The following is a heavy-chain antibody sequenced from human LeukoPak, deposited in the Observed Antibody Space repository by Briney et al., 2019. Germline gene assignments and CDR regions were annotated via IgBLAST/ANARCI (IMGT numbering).Heavy chain of an antibody. CDR3: ARVNRGVRGVIITDGMDV. Sequence: GASVKVSCKASDYTFTSYGISWVRQAPGQGLEWMGWISAYNGNTNYAQKLQGRVTMTTDTSTSTAYMELRSPRSDDTAVYYCARVNRGVRGVIITDGMDVWGQGTTVTVSS. J-gene: IGHJ6*02. V-gene: IGHV1-18*01. CDR2: ISAYNGNT. D-gene: IGHD3-10*01. CDR1: DYTFTSYG.